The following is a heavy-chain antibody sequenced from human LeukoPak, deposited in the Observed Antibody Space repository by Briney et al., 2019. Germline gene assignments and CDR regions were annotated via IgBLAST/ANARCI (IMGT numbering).Heavy chain of an antibody. J-gene: IGHJ5*02. Sequence: SETLSLTCTVSGGSISSYYWSWIRQPPGRGLEWIGYIYYSGSTNYNPSLKSRVTISVDTSKNQFSLKLSSVTAADTAVYYCARGLYYDFWSGYSNRFDPWGQGTLVTVSS. CDR2: IYYSGST. D-gene: IGHD3-3*01. V-gene: IGHV4-59*01. CDR3: ARGLYYDFWSGYSNRFDP. CDR1: GGSISSYY.